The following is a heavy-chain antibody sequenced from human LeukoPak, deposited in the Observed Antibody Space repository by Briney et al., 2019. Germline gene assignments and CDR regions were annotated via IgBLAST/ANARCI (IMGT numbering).Heavy chain of an antibody. D-gene: IGHD3-3*01. J-gene: IGHJ4*02. CDR3: ARGSYDFWSGYSQGSYFDY. CDR2: IYHSGST. V-gene: IGHV4-38-2*02. Sequence: SSETLSLTCTVSGYSISSGYYWGWIRQPPGKGLEWIGSIYHSGSTYYNPSLKSRVTISVDTSKNQFSLKLSSVTAADTAVYYCARGSYDFWSGYSQGSYFDYWGQGTLVTVSS. CDR1: GYSISSGYY.